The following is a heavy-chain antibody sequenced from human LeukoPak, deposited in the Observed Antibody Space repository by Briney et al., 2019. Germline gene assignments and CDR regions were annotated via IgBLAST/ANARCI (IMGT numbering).Heavy chain of an antibody. J-gene: IGHJ4*02. D-gene: IGHD6-19*01. V-gene: IGHV3-23*01. CDR2: TSGDEDST. CDR3: TRDLMTGFSSGWYFGS. Sequence: GGSLRLSCAASGVTFKNFVMSWVRQAPGKGLEWVAVTSGDEDSTHYAESVRGRFIISTDLSKNSLYLQMNSLRGEDTAVYYCTRDLMTGFSSGWYFGSWGQGTLVTVSS. CDR1: GVTFKNFV.